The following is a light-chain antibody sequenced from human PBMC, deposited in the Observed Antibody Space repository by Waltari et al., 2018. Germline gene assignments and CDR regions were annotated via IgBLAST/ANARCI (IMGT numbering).Light chain of an antibody. CDR1: QSISNW. Sequence: DIQMTQSPSTLSASVGDSVTITCRASQSISNWLAWYQQKPGKAPNLVIYKASSLEGGVPSRFSGSGSGTEFTLTISSLQPDDFANYYCQQYNSYPGTFGQGTKVEIK. J-gene: IGKJ1*01. CDR3: QQYNSYPGT. CDR2: KAS. V-gene: IGKV1-5*03.